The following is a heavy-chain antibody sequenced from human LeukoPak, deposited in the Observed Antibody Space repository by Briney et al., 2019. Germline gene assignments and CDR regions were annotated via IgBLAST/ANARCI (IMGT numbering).Heavy chain of an antibody. V-gene: IGHV3-30*18. CDR3: AKLTRPNLIADAFDI. CDR2: ISYDGSNK. CDR1: GFTFSSYG. Sequence: GGSLRLSCAASGFTFSSYGMHWVRQAPGKGLEWVAVISYDGSNKYYADSVKGRFTISRDNSKNTLYLQMNSLRAEDTAVYYCAKLTRPNLIADAFDIWGQGTMVTVSS. J-gene: IGHJ3*02. D-gene: IGHD3-16*02.